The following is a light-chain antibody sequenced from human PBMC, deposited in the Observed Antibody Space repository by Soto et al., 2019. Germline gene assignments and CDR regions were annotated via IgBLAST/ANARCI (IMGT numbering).Light chain of an antibody. J-gene: IGKJ1*01. CDR1: QSISTY. CDR2: AAS. Sequence: DIQMTQSPSSLSASVGDRVTITCRASQSISTYLNWYQQKSGKAPKLLIYAASNLQSGVPSRFSGSGSGTDFTLNISSLQPEDFATYYCQQSYSTPWTFGQGTKVEIK. V-gene: IGKV1-39*01. CDR3: QQSYSTPWT.